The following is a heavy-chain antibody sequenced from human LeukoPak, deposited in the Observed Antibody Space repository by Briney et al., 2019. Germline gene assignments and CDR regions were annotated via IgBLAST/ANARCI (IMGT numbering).Heavy chain of an antibody. CDR2: MSYDGTKE. V-gene: IGHV3-30*18. CDR3: AKDRYGSGNNYLDA. D-gene: IGHD3-10*01. J-gene: IGHJ4*02. CDR1: GFSFSSYA. Sequence: GGSLRLSCAASGFSFSSYAMHWVRQAPAKGLEWVAFMSYDGTKEHYADSVKGRFTISRDNSMNTPYLQINSLGPEDTAVYYCAKDRYGSGNNYLDAWGQGTLVTVSS.